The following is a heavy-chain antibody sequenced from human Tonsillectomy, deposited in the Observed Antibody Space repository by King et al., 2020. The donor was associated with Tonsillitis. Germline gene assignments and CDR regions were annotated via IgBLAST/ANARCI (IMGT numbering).Heavy chain of an antibody. CDR2: IYDSGST. D-gene: IGHD6-13*01. CDR1: GGSISSYY. Sequence: QLQESGPGLVKPSETLSLTCTVSGGSISSYYWSWVRQPPGKGLGWVGYIYDSGSTNYNPPLKSRGTISVDTSKNQLSLKLSYVTAADTAVYYCARGSNIAAAGTGYYFDYWGQGTLVTVSS. V-gene: IGHV4-59*01. CDR3: ARGSNIAAAGTGYYFDY. J-gene: IGHJ4*02.